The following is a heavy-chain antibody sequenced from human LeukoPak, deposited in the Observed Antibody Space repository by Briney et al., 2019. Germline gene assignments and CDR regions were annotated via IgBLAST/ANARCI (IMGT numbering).Heavy chain of an antibody. V-gene: IGHV1-58*01. CDR2: IVVGTGNT. CDR3: AAAAGYSSGWYLFDY. CDR1: GFTFTSSA. D-gene: IGHD6-19*01. Sequence: GASVKVSCKASGFTFTSSAVQWVRQARGQRLEWIGWIVVGTGNTNYAQKFQEGVTITRDLSTSTAYMELSSLRSEDTAVYYCAAAAGYSSGWYLFDYWGQGTLVTVSS. J-gene: IGHJ4*02.